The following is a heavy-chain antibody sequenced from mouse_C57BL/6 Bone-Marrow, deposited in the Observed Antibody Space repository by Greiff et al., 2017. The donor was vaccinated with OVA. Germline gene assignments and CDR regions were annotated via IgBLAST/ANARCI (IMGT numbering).Heavy chain of an antibody. D-gene: IGHD2-1*01. CDR2: ISSGGDYI. J-gene: IGHJ1*03. V-gene: IGHV5-9-1*02. CDR1: GFTFSSYA. Sequence: EVKLMESGEGLVKPGGSLKLSCAASGFTFSSYAMSWVRQTPEKRLEWVAYISSGGDYIYYADTVKGGFTLSRDNARNTLYLQMRSLKSEDTAMYYCTRGIYYGKGYWYFDVWGTGTTVTVSS. CDR3: TRGIYYGKGYWYFDV.